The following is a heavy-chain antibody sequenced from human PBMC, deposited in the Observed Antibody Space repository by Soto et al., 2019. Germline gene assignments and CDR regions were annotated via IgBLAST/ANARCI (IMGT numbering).Heavy chain of an antibody. CDR3: ARLGYSSPSGGNWFDP. CDR2: IDPSDSYT. Sequence: PGESLKISCKGSGYSFTSYWISWVRQMPGKGLEWMGRIDPSDSYTNYSPSFQGHVTISADKSISTAYLQWSSLKASDTAMYYCARLGYSSPSGGNWFDPWGQGTLVTVSS. CDR1: GYSFTSYW. D-gene: IGHD6-6*01. J-gene: IGHJ5*02. V-gene: IGHV5-10-1*01.